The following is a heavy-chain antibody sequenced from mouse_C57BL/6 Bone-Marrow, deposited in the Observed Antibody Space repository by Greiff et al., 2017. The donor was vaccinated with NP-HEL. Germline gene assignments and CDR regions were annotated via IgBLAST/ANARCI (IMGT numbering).Heavy chain of an antibody. Sequence: VQLQQSGPELVKPGASVKISCKASGYSFTGYYMNWVKQSPEKSLEWIGEINPSTGGTTYNQKFKAKATLTVDTSSSTAYMQLKSLTSEDSAVYYCARIYYGNYGYFDVWGTGTTVTVSS. CDR1: GYSFTGYY. D-gene: IGHD2-1*01. V-gene: IGHV1-42*01. J-gene: IGHJ1*03. CDR3: ARIYYGNYGYFDV. CDR2: INPSTGGT.